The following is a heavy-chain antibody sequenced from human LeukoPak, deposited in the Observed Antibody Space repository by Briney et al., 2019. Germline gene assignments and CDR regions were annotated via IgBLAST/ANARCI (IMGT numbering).Heavy chain of an antibody. CDR2: IYYDGST. J-gene: IGHJ4*02. Sequence: SETLSLTCTVSGGSISGTPYYWGWIRQPPGKGLEWVANIYYDGSTYYNPSLKSRVTMSVDTSKNQFSLKLSSVTAADTAVYYCARTAAGLDYWGQGTLVTVSS. D-gene: IGHD6-13*01. V-gene: IGHV4-39*07. CDR1: GGSISGTPYY. CDR3: ARTAAGLDY.